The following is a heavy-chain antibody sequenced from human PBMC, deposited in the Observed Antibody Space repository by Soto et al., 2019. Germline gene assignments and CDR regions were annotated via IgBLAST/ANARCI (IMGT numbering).Heavy chain of an antibody. CDR3: ARLQYCSTTSCPWGMDV. V-gene: IGHV4-39*07. CDR2: IYYSGTT. J-gene: IGHJ6*02. CDR1: GGSISIVSYY. D-gene: IGHD2-2*01. Sequence: SETLSLTCAVSGGSISIVSYYWGWIRQSPGKGLEWIASIYYSGTTYYGPSLKSRVTISVDTSKNHFSLKLTSVTAADTAVYFCARLQYCSTTSCPWGMDVWGQGTTVTVSS.